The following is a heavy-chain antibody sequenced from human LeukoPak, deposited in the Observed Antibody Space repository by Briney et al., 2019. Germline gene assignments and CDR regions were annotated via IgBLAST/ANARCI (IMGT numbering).Heavy chain of an antibody. Sequence: KSSETLSLTCTVSGGSISSSSYYWGWIRQPPGKGLEWIGSIYYSGSTYYNPSLKSRVTISVDTSKNQFSLKLSSVTAADTAVYYCARRLALVVTPSVSLYNWFDPWGQGTLVTVSS. J-gene: IGHJ5*02. CDR1: GGSISSSSYY. CDR2: IYYSGST. V-gene: IGHV4-39*01. CDR3: ARRLALVVTPSVSLYNWFDP. D-gene: IGHD2-15*01.